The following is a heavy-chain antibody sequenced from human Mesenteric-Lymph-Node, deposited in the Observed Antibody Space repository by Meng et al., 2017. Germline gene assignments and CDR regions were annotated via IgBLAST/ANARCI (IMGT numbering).Heavy chain of an antibody. CDR1: GYTFISYG. CDR2: INTNTGNP. V-gene: IGHV7-4-1*02. J-gene: IGHJ4*02. D-gene: IGHD2-2*01. Sequence: ASVKVSCKASGYTFISYGISWVRQAPGQGLEWMGWINTNTGNPTYAQGFTGRFVFSLDTSVSTAYLQISSLKAEDTAVYYCAKREYQLLSAPFDYWGQGTLVTVSS. CDR3: AKREYQLLSAPFDY.